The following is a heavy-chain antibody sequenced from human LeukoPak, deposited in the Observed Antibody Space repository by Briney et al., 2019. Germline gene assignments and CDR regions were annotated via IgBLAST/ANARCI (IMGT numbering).Heavy chain of an antibody. J-gene: IGHJ4*02. V-gene: IGHV1-18*01. D-gene: IGHD5-12*01. CDR2: ISAYNGNT. Sequence: ASVKVSCKASGYTFTSYGISWVRQAPGQGLEWMGWISAYNGNTNYAQKLQGRATMTTDKSTSTAYMELRSLRSDDTAVYYCARDLVATTPGYFDYWGQGTLVTVSS. CDR1: GYTFTSYG. CDR3: ARDLVATTPGYFDY.